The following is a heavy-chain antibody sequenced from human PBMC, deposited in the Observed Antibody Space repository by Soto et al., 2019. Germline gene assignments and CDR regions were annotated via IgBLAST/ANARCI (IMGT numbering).Heavy chain of an antibody. CDR3: ARDLQFYSDSSGYRDVFDI. V-gene: IGHV1-18*01. CDR1: GCIFTTYG. J-gene: IGHJ3*02. Sequence: ASVKVSCKASGCIFTTYGISWVRQAPGQGLEWMGWISANNGNTYYAQKFQGRVTMNTDTPTRTIYMELRSLRSDDTAVYYCARDLQFYSDSSGYRDVFDIWGQGTKVTVSS. CDR2: ISANNGNT. D-gene: IGHD3-22*01.